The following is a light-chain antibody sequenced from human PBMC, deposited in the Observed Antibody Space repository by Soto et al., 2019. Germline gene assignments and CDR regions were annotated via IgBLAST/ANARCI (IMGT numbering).Light chain of an antibody. CDR2: AAS. Sequence: DIQLTQSPSFLSASVGDRVTITCRASQGISSYLAWYQQKPGKAPKLLIYAASTLQSGVPSRVSGSGSGTEFTLTIISLQPEEFATYYCQQRNSYPYTFGQGTKLEIK. V-gene: IGKV1-9*01. J-gene: IGKJ2*01. CDR1: QGISSY. CDR3: QQRNSYPYT.